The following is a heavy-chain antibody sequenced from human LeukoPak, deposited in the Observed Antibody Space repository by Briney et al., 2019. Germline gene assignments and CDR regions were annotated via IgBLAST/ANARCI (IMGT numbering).Heavy chain of an antibody. D-gene: IGHD5-18*01. CDR3: ARGDSYGPHLDY. V-gene: IGHV3-21*01. Sequence: GGSLRLSCAASGFVFSSYSMNWVRQAPGKGLEWVSSISSSSDYIYYADSLKGRFTISRDNSRKALYLQLNSLRAEDTAVYYCARGDSYGPHLDYWGQGTLVTVSS. J-gene: IGHJ4*02. CDR2: ISSSSDYI. CDR1: GFVFSSYS.